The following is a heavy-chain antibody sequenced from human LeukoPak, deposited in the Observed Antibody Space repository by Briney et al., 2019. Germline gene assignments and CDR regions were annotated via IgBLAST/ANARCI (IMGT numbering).Heavy chain of an antibody. J-gene: IGHJ4*02. CDR3: ARAKFGDFDY. V-gene: IGHV3-7*05. D-gene: IGHD3-16*01. CDR2: INQGGNVK. Sequence: GGSLRLSCAASGFTFSNTWMSWVRQAPGKGLEWVANINQGGNVKYYVDSVRGRFNISRDNAKNSLYLQMNSLRADDTAVYYCARAKFGDFDYWGQGALVTVSS. CDR1: GFTFSNTW.